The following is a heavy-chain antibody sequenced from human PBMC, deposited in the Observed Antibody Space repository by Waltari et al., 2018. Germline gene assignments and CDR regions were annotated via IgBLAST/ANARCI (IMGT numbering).Heavy chain of an antibody. J-gene: IGHJ6*04. Sequence: EVQLVESGGGLVQPGGSMSLPCEASGFIFSTHWIHWVRQAPGKGLVWVSRIDNSDGSGTSYADSVKGRFTISRDNAKNTLYLQMNSLRAEDTGVYYCARDHYYSKDVWGTGTTVTVSS. CDR3: ARDHYYSKDV. CDR2: IDNSDGSGT. CDR1: GFIFSTHW. V-gene: IGHV3-74*01.